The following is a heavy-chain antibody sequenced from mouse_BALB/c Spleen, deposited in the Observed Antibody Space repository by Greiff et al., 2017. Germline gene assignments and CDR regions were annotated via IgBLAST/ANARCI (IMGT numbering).Heavy chain of an antibody. Sequence: DVKLVESGGGLVKPGGSLKLSCAASGFTFSSYAMSWVRQSPEKRLEWVAEISSGGSYTYYTDTVKGRFTISRDNAKNTLYLEMSSLRSEDTAMYYFARYRPIAARAMDYWGQGTSVTVSS. CDR2: ISSGGSYT. CDR3: ARYRPIAARAMDY. J-gene: IGHJ4*01. V-gene: IGHV5-9-4*01. CDR1: GFTFSSYA.